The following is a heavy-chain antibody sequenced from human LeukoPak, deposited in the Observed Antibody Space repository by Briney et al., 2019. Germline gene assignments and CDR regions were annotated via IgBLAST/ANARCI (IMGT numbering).Heavy chain of an antibody. D-gene: IGHD1-26*01. CDR3: ARDRATYYFDY. Sequence: GGSLRLSCAASGFTFSSYWMSWVRQAPGKGLEWVANIKQDGSEKYYVDSVKGRFTISRDNAKNSLYLQRNSLRAEDTAVYYCARDRATYYFDYWGQGTLVTVSS. CDR1: GFTFSSYW. J-gene: IGHJ4*02. V-gene: IGHV3-7*01. CDR2: IKQDGSEK.